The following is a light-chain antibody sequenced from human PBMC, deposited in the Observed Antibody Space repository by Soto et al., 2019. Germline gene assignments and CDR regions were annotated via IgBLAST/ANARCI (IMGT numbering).Light chain of an antibody. CDR3: QQYNDWPPLT. CDR2: GTS. J-gene: IGKJ4*01. CDR1: QSVNIN. V-gene: IGKV3-15*01. Sequence: EIVMTQSPATLSVSPEERATLSCRASQSVNINLDWYQQKPGQAPRLLIYGTSTRATGVPARFSGSGSGTEFTLTISTLQSEDFGIDYWQQYNDWPPLTFGGGTKVDIK.